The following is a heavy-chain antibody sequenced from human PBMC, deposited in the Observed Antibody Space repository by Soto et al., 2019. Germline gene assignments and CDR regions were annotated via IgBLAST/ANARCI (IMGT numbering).Heavy chain of an antibody. CDR3: APGGGMTLFGELIENWFDP. J-gene: IGHJ5*02. CDR1: GYTLISYG. D-gene: IGHD3-3*01. Sequence: QVQLVQSGPEVKKPGASVKVSCKASGYTLISYGVSWVRQAPGQGLEWMGWISGYSGNTNYAQKFQGRVTMTRDTATNTAYMGLRSLTSDDPAVYYWAPGGGMTLFGELIENWFDPWGQGTLVTVSS. V-gene: IGHV1-18*04. CDR2: ISGYSGNT.